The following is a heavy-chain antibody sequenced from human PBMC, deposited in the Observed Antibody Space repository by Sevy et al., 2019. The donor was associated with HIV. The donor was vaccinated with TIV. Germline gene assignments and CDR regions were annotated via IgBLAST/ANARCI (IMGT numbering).Heavy chain of an antibody. Sequence: GGSLRLSCAASGITFSSHAMHWVRQAPGKGLEWVTIISYDGSNKYYADSVKGRLTISRDNSKNTLYLQMNSLRAEDTAVYYCARADYGDYSGEFDYWGQGTLVTVSS. CDR1: GITFSSHA. CDR2: ISYDGSNK. J-gene: IGHJ4*02. D-gene: IGHD4-17*01. V-gene: IGHV3-30-3*01. CDR3: ARADYGDYSGEFDY.